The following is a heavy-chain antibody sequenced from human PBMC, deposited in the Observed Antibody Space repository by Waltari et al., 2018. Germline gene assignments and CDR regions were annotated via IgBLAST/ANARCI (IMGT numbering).Heavy chain of an antibody. CDR2: IYPGDSDT. Sequence: EVQLVQSGAEVKKPGESMKISCKVSGYSFTSYWIGWVRQMPGKGLEWMGIIYPGDSDTRYSPSFQGQVTISADKSISTAYLQWSSLKASDTAMYYCARGSSWYFAREMPRGHYDYWGQGTLVTVSS. V-gene: IGHV5-51*01. J-gene: IGHJ4*02. CDR3: ARGSSWYFAREMPRGHYDY. D-gene: IGHD6-13*01. CDR1: GYSFTSYW.